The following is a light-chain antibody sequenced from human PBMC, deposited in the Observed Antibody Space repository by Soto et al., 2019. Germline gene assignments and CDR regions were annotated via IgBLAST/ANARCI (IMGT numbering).Light chain of an antibody. J-gene: IGKJ5*01. Sequence: DIQMTQSPSTLSASVGDRVTITCRASQSISSWLAWYQQKPGRAPKLLIYDSSSLGSGVPSRFSGSGSVTEFRLTISTMQPDDFAPYFCQQYDSFAVTFGQGTRLEIK. CDR3: QQYDSFAVT. CDR2: DSS. V-gene: IGKV1-5*01. CDR1: QSISSW.